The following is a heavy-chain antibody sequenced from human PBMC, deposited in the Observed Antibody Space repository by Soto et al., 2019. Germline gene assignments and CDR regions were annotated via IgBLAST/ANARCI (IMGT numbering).Heavy chain of an antibody. V-gene: IGHV3-23*01. J-gene: IGHJ6*03. CDR2: ISGSGGST. Sequence: GGSLRLSCAASGFTFSSYAMSWVRQAPGKGLEWVSAISGSGGSTYYADSVKGRFTISRDNSKNTLYLQMNSLRAEDTAVYYCAKDFILGCTNGVCYTGYYYYYMDVWGKGTTVTVSS. CDR1: GFTFSSYA. D-gene: IGHD2-8*01. CDR3: AKDFILGCTNGVCYTGYYYYYMDV.